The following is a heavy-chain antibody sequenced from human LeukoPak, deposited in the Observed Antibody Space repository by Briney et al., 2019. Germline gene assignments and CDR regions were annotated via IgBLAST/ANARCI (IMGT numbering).Heavy chain of an antibody. V-gene: IGHV4-59*01. J-gene: IGHJ4*02. CDR1: GGSISSYY. D-gene: IGHD5-18*01. CDR3: ASLQLKGDYFDY. CDR2: IYYSGST. Sequence: SETLSLTCTVSGGSISSYYWSWIRQPPGKGLEWIVYIYYSGSTNYNPSLKSRVTISVDTSKNQFSLKLSSVTAADTAVYYCASLQLKGDYFDYWGQGTLVTVSS.